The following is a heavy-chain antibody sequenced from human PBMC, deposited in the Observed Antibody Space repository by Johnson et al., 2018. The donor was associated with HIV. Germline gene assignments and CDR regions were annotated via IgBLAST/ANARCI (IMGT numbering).Heavy chain of an antibody. CDR1: GFTFSSYW. D-gene: IGHD3-22*01. Sequence: QVQLVESGGGLIKPGGSLRLSCAASGFTFSSYWMHWVRQAPGKGLEWVAVIWYDGSNKFYADSVKGRFTISRDNSKNTLYLQMNSLRAEDTAVYYCARGDDSSAWGAFDIWGQGTMVTVSS. V-gene: IGHV3-33*08. CDR3: ARGDDSSAWGAFDI. CDR2: IWYDGSNK. J-gene: IGHJ3*02.